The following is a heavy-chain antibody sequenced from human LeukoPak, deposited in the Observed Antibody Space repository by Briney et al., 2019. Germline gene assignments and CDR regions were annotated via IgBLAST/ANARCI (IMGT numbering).Heavy chain of an antibody. V-gene: IGHV3-74*01. CDR3: ARDLRASYYDSSGYLDY. CDR1: GFTFSSYW. CDR2: INSDGSST. D-gene: IGHD3-22*01. J-gene: IGHJ4*02. Sequence: GGSLRLSCAASGFTFSSYWMHWVRQAPGKGLVWVSRINSDGSSTSYADSVKGRFTISRDNAKNTLYLQMNSLRAEDTAVYYCARDLRASYYDSSGYLDYWGQGTLVTVSS.